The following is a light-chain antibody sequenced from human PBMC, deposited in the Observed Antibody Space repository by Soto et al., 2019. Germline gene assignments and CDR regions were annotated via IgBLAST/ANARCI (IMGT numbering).Light chain of an antibody. J-gene: IGKJ1*01. CDR2: GAS. CDR3: XQYXSSPPWT. V-gene: IGKV3-20*01. Sequence: EIVLTQSPGTLSLSPGERATLSCRASQSVSSSFLAWYQQKPGQAPRLLIYGASIRATGIPDRFSGSGSGTDFTLTISRLEPEDXAVYXXXQYXSSPPWTFGQGTKVEIK. CDR1: QSVSSSF.